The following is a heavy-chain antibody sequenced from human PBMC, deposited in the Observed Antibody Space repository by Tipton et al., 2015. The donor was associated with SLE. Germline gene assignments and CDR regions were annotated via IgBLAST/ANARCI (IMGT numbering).Heavy chain of an antibody. CDR2: ISSSGSTI. Sequence: GSLRLSCAASGFTFSSYEMNWVRQAPGKGLEWVSYISSSGSTIYYADSVKGRFTISRDNSKNTLYLQMNSLRAEDTAVYYCARAYYDSSGTDAFDIWGQGTMVTVSS. V-gene: IGHV3-48*03. CDR1: GFTFSSYE. CDR3: ARAYYDSSGTDAFDI. J-gene: IGHJ3*02. D-gene: IGHD3-22*01.